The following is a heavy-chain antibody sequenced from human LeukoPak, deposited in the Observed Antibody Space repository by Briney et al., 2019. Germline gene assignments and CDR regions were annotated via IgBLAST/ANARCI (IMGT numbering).Heavy chain of an antibody. D-gene: IGHD3-22*01. CDR2: IYTSGST. CDR1: GRSISSYY. Sequence: SETLSLMCTVCGRSISSYYWRWIRPAAGEGLEGIGHIYTSGSTHYHSSLKRRVTMSVDKSNKHFSLKVSSVTAADPAVYYWGRSPTYYYDSIGYHAPNWFDPWGQGTLVTVS. J-gene: IGHJ5*02. V-gene: IGHV4-4*07. CDR3: GRSPTYYYDSIGYHAPNWFDP.